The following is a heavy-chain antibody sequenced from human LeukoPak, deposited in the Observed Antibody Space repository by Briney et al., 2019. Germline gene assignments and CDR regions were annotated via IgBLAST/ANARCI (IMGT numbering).Heavy chain of an antibody. CDR3: ARDRDCSRTSCFNAFDV. Sequence: GGSLRLSCAASGFTFRIHAMSWVRQAPGKGLEWVAVISHDGNDQYYADSVKGRFTISRDNSKNALYLQMNSLRLEDTAVYYCARDRDCSRTSCFNAFDVWGQGTMAIVSS. V-gene: IGHV3-30*04. D-gene: IGHD2-2*01. CDR2: ISHDGNDQ. CDR1: GFTFRIHA. J-gene: IGHJ3*01.